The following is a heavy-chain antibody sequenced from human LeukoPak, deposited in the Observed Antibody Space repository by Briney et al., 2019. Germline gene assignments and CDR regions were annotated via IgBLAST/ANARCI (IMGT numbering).Heavy chain of an antibody. CDR3: AKADSSGYSPAFDY. D-gene: IGHD3-22*01. Sequence: GGSLRLSCAASGFTFSSYWMHWVRQAPGKGLVWVSRINTDGSSTSYADSVKGRFTISRDNAKNSLYLQMNSLRAEDTALYYCAKADSSGYSPAFDYWGQGTLVTVSS. J-gene: IGHJ4*02. CDR2: INTDGSST. V-gene: IGHV3-74*01. CDR1: GFTFSSYW.